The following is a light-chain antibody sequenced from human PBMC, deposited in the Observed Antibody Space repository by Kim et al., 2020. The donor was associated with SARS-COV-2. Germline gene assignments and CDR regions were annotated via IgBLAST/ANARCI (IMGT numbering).Light chain of an antibody. Sequence: EIVLTQSPATLSLSPGETATLSCRASQYIGDWLAWYQQRPGQAPRLLICDASNRAPGIPARVSGSGSGTDFTLTIRSLEPEDLGVYYCQQRGDWPLTFGGGTKVDIK. CDR3: QQRGDWPLT. CDR2: DAS. CDR1: QYIGDW. J-gene: IGKJ4*01. V-gene: IGKV3-11*01.